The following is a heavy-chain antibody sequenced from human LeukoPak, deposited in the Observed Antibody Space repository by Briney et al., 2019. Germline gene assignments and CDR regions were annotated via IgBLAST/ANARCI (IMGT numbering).Heavy chain of an antibody. CDR2: IKQDGSEK. Sequence: GGSLRLSCVASGFTFSSYSMNWVRQAPGKGLEWVANIKQDGSEKYYVDSMKGRFTISRDNSKNTLYLQMNSLRAEDTAVYYCAKTPFHYDFWSGYRSYFDYWGQGTLVTVSS. D-gene: IGHD3-3*01. V-gene: IGHV3-7*03. J-gene: IGHJ4*02. CDR3: AKTPFHYDFWSGYRSYFDY. CDR1: GFTFSSYS.